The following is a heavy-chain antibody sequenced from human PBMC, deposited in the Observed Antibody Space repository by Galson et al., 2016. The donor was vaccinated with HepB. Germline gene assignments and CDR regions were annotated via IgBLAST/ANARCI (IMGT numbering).Heavy chain of an antibody. V-gene: IGHV3-30-3*01. CDR3: ARDRGYSYGYLVSYYFDY. CDR2: ISYDGSNK. J-gene: IGHJ4*02. D-gene: IGHD5-18*01. Sequence: SLRLSCAASGFTFSSYAMHWVRQAPGKGLEWVAVISYDGSNKYYADSVKGRFTISRDNSKNTLYLQINSLRAEDTAVYYCARDRGYSYGYLVSYYFDYWGQGTLVTVSS. CDR1: GFTFSSYA.